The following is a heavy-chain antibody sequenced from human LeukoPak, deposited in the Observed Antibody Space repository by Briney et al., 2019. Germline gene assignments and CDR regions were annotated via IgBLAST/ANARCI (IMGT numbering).Heavy chain of an antibody. V-gene: IGHV7-4-1*02. D-gene: IGHD6-19*01. J-gene: IGHJ4*02. CDR2: INTNTGNP. Sequence: ASVKVSCKASGYTFTSYAMNWVRQAPGQGLEWMGWINTNTGNPMYAQGFTGRFVFSLDTSVSTAYLQISSLKAEDTAVYYCARGGRRIAVGDYFDYWGQGTLVTVSS. CDR1: GYTFTSYA. CDR3: ARGGRRIAVGDYFDY.